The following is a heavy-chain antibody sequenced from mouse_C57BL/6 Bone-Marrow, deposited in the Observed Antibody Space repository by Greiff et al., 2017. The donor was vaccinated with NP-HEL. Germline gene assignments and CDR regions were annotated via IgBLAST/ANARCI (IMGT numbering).Heavy chain of an antibody. D-gene: IGHD1-1*01. J-gene: IGHJ1*03. CDR1: GYTFTSYW. Sequence: VQLQQSGAELVKPGASVKMSCKASGYTFTSYWITWVKQRPGQGLEWIGVIYPGSGSTNYNEKFKSKATLTVDTSSRTAYMQLSSLTSEDSAVYYCAHYYGSRGWYFDVWGTGTTVTVSS. CDR3: AHYYGSRGWYFDV. CDR2: IYPGSGST. V-gene: IGHV1-55*01.